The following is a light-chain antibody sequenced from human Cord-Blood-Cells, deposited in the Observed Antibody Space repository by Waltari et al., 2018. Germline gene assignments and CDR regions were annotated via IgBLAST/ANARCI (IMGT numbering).Light chain of an antibody. CDR2: RHN. CDR1: SSNIGSNT. Sequence: QSVPTQPPSASGTPGQRVTISCSGSSSNIGSNTVNWYQHLPGTAPKLLIYRHNQRPSGVPDRCSGAKSGTSASVAISGLQSEDEADYYCAAWDDSLDGLWVFGGGTKLTVL. V-gene: IGLV1-44*01. J-gene: IGLJ3*02. CDR3: AAWDDSLDGLWV.